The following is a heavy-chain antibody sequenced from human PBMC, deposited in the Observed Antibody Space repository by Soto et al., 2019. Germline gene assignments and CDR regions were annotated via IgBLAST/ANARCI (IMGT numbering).Heavy chain of an antibody. CDR1: GYTFTNYW. CDR3: ARSWNSGSFFDY. J-gene: IGHJ4*01. V-gene: IGHV5-51*01. Sequence: GESLKISCKGSGYTFTNYWLGWVRQMPGKGLEWMGIIHPRDSDIRYSPSFEGQVSISADKSISTVYLQWSSLKASDSAMYYCARSWNSGSFFDYWGRGTLVTVSS. CDR2: IHPRDSDI. D-gene: IGHD5-12*01.